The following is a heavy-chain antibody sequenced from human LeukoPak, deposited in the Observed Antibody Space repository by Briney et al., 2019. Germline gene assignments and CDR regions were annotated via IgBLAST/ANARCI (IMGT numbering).Heavy chain of an antibody. D-gene: IGHD6-19*01. CDR1: GVSISSYY. CDR2: IYYSGST. CDR3: ARDVYSSGWYRRDNWFDP. Sequence: PSETLSLTCTASGVSISSYYWSWIRQPPGKGLEWLGYIYYSGSTNYNPSLKSRVTISVDTSKNQFSLKLSSVTAADTAVYYCARDVYSSGWYRRDNWFDPWGQGTLVTVSS. J-gene: IGHJ5*02. V-gene: IGHV4-59*01.